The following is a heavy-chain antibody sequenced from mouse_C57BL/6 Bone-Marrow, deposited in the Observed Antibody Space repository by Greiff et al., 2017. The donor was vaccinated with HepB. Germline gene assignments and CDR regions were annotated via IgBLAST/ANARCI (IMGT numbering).Heavy chain of an antibody. CDR3: ARGVYYDYDERYYYAMDY. Sequence: EVKLMESGGGLVKPGGSLKLSCAASGFTFSDYGMHWVRQAPEKGLEWVAYISSGSSTINYADTVKGRFTISRDNAKDTLFLQMTSLRSEDTAMYYCARGVYYDYDERYYYAMDYWGQGTSVTVSS. D-gene: IGHD2-4*01. J-gene: IGHJ4*01. CDR1: GFTFSDYG. CDR2: ISSGSSTI. V-gene: IGHV5-17*01.